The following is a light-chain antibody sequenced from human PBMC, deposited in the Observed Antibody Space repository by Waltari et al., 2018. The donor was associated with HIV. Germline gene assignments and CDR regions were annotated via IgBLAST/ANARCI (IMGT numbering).Light chain of an antibody. V-gene: IGLV1-44*01. CDR2: SND. CDR1: SSNIGRNT. J-gene: IGLJ3*02. CDR3: ATWDDSLNGWV. Sequence: QSVLTQPPSASGTPGQRVTISCSGSSSNIGRNTVSWYQQVPGTAPKVFIYSNDDRPSGVPDRFSGSKSGTSASLAISGLQSEDEVDYYCATWDDSLNGWVFGGGTKVTVL.